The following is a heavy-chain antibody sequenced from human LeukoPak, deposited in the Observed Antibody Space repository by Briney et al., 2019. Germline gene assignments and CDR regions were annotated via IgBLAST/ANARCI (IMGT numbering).Heavy chain of an antibody. CDR3: AREGWHIVVVTALDV. Sequence: HPGGSLRLSCAASGXTFSSYEMNWVRQAPGKGLEWVSYISSSGSTIYYADSVKGRFTISRDNAKNSLYLQMNSLRAEDTAVYYCAREGWHIVVVTALDVWGQGTTVTVSS. V-gene: IGHV3-48*03. CDR1: GXTFSSYE. CDR2: ISSSGSTI. J-gene: IGHJ6*02. D-gene: IGHD2-21*02.